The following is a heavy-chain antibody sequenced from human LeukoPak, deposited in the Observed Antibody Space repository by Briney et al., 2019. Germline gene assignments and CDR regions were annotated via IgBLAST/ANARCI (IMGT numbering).Heavy chain of an antibody. J-gene: IGHJ4*02. D-gene: IGHD4-17*01. V-gene: IGHV4-31*03. CDR2: IYYSGST. CDR3: ARDRGRDYDYGDYLPLGYFDY. CDR1: GGSISSGGYY. Sequence: SQTLSLTCTVSGGSISSGGYYWSWIRQHPGKGLEWIGYIYYSGSTYCNPSLKSRVTISVDTSKNQFSLKLSSVTAADTAVYYCARDRGRDYDYGDYLPLGYFDYWGQGTLVTVSS.